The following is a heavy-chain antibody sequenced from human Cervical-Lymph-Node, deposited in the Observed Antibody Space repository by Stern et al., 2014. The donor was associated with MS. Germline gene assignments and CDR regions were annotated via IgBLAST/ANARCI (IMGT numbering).Heavy chain of an antibody. CDR2: FFPGCSDI. CDR1: GYTFTSYW. CDR3: ARQRYFDY. Sequence: EVQLVESGPEVKRPGESLKISCQASGYTFTSYWIGWVRQMPGKGLEWIACFFPGCSDIRYSPSFQAQFTISADKSSSPAYLHWNTLKASDTAIYYCARQRYFDYWGQGTLVTVSS. V-gene: IGHV5-51*01. J-gene: IGHJ4*02.